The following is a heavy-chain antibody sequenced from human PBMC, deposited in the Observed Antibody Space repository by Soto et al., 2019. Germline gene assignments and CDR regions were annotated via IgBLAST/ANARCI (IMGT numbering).Heavy chain of an antibody. J-gene: IGHJ4*01. CDR1: GFNFGSYW. D-gene: IGHD3-16*01. Sequence: EVQLVESGGGLVQPGGSLRLSCVASGFNFGSYWMSWVRQAPGKGLEWLATIKRDGSEKKYVDSVKGRFTTSRDNAKKSMYLQMERLRVEGTAVYYCATGSGYGLGDSVDHYLDYWGPGTLVPVSS. V-gene: IGHV3-7*01. CDR2: IKRDGSEK. CDR3: ATGSGYGLGDSVDHYLDY.